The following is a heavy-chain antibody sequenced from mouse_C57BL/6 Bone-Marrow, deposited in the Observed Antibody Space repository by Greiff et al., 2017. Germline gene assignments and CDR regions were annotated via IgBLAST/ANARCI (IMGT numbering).Heavy chain of an antibody. Sequence: EVKLVESGGGLVQSGRSLRLSCATSGFTFSDFYMEWVRQAPGKGLEWIAASINKANDDTTEYHASVKGRFIVSRDTSQSILYLPMNALRAEDTAIYCCARDAWDCYFDGWGAGTAVAVS. V-gene: IGHV7-1*01. CDR2: SINKANDDTT. CDR1: GFTFSDFY. J-gene: IGHJ1*01. CDR3: ARDAWDCYFDG.